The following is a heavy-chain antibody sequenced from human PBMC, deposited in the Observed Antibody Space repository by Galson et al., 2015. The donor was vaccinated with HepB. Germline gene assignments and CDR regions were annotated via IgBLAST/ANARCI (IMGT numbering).Heavy chain of an antibody. J-gene: IGHJ4*02. D-gene: IGHD5-12*01. CDR2: IYYSGST. V-gene: IGHV4-31*03. CDR3: ARGLYSGYDPDY. CDR1: GGSISSGGYY. Sequence: TLSLTCTVSGGSISSGGYYWSWIRQHPGKGLEWIGYIYYSGSTYYNPSLKSRVTISVDTSKNQFSLKLSSVTAADTAVYYCARGLYSGYDPDYWGQGTLVTVSS.